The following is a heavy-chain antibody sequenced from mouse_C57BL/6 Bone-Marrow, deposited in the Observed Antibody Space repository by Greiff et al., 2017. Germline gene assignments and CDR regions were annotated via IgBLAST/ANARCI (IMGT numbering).Heavy chain of an antibody. J-gene: IGHJ3*01. CDR3: ANDCLFAY. CDR1: GYSFTGYF. CDR2: INPYNSDT. D-gene: IGHD2-4*01. Sequence: EVQLQQSGPELVKPGASVKISCKASGYSFTGYFLHWVKPSHVKSLEWIGRINPYNSDTFYNQKFKGKATLTVDKSSSKAHRELLGLTSEDFAVYYCANDCLFAYWGQGTLVTVSA. V-gene: IGHV1-37*01.